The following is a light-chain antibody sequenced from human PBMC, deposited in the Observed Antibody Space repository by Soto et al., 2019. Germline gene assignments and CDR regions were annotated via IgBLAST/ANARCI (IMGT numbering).Light chain of an antibody. CDR1: HSDVGSYNL. Sequence: QSVLTQPDSVSGSPGQSMTISCTGTHSDVGSYNLVSWYQQHPGKAPKVIMYEVSERPSGVSDRFSGSKSGNTASLMISGLQAEDEADYYCCSYAGSTTQTYVFGSGTKVTVL. CDR3: CSYAGSTTQTYV. V-gene: IGLV2-23*02. J-gene: IGLJ1*01. CDR2: EVS.